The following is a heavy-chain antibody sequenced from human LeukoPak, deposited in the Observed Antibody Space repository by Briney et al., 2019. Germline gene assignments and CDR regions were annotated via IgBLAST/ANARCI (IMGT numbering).Heavy chain of an antibody. D-gene: IGHD2-2*01. CDR2: IRYDGGNK. CDR1: GFTFSNYA. J-gene: IGHJ6*03. V-gene: IGHV3-30*02. Sequence: GGSLRLSCAASGFTFSNYAMSWVRQAPGKGLEWVAFIRYDGGNKYYADSVKGRFTISRDNSKNTLYLQMNRLRAEDTAVYYCAKAYCSSSSCYRDYYYYMDVWGKGTTVTVSS. CDR3: AKAYCSSSSCYRDYYYYMDV.